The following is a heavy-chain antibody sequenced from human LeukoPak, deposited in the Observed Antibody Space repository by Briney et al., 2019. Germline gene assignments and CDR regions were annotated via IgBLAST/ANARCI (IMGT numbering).Heavy chain of an antibody. Sequence: PGGSLRLSCAASGFTSSAYGMHWVRQAPGKGLEWVAFIRYDGSIKYYADSVRGRFTISRDNSKNTLYLQMNSLRAEDTAFYYCAKDYNTVTFFDCWGQGTLVTVSS. J-gene: IGHJ4*02. CDR2: IRYDGSIK. D-gene: IGHD3-3*01. CDR3: AKDYNTVTFFDC. V-gene: IGHV3-30*02. CDR1: GFTSSAYG.